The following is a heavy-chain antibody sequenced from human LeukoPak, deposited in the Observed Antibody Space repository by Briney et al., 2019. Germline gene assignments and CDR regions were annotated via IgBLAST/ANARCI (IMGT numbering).Heavy chain of an antibody. CDR2: IYYSGST. Sequence: SSQTLSLTCTVSGGSISSGDYYWSWIRQPPGKGLEWIGYIYYSGSTYYNPSLKSRVTISVDTSKNQFSLKLSSVTAADTAVYYCARAHAADYYDSSGYYPFDYWGQGTLVTVSS. CDR3: ARAHAADYYDSSGYYPFDY. CDR1: GGSISSGDYY. V-gene: IGHV4-30-4*01. J-gene: IGHJ4*02. D-gene: IGHD3-22*01.